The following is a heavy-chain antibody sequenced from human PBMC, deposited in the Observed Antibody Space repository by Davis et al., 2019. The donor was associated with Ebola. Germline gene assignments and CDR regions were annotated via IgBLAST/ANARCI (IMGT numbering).Heavy chain of an antibody. V-gene: IGHV1-3*01. CDR3: ARDLHGYNWFDP. D-gene: IGHD6-13*01. J-gene: IGHJ5*02. Sequence: AASVKVSCKASGYTFTSYAMHWVRQAPGQRLEWMGWINAGNGNTKYSQKFQGRVTITRDTSASTAYMELSSLRPEDTAVYYCARDLHGYNWFDPWGQGTLVTVSS. CDR1: GYTFTSYA. CDR2: INAGNGNT.